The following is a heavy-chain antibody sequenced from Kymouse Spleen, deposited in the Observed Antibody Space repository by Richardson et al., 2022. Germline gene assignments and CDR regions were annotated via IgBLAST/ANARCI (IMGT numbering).Heavy chain of an antibody. V-gene: IGHV4-34*01. Sequence: QVQLQQWGAGLLKPSETLSLTCAVYGGSFSGYYWSWIRQPPGKGLEWIGEINHSGSTNYNPSLKSRVTISVDTSKNQFSLKLSSVTAADTAVYYCASSHDYGDYGAFDIWGQGTMVTVSS. CDR3: ASSHDYGDYGAFDI. J-gene: IGHJ3*02. D-gene: IGHD4-17*01. CDR2: INHSGST. CDR1: GGSFSGYY.